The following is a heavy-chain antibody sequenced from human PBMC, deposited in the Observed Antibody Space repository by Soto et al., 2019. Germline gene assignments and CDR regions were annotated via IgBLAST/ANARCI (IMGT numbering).Heavy chain of an antibody. Sequence: QVQLVESGGGVVQPGTSLRLSCAASGFTLSSYSIHWVRQAPGKGLDWVAVISYDGNTQFYGDSVKGRFIVSRDNSRNTLYLQLNNLQADCVKVSRPSRISTPDFDYWGQGTLVTVSS. J-gene: IGHJ4*02. CDR1: GFTLSSYS. CDR2: ISYDGNTQ. CDR3: SRISTPDFDY. V-gene: IGHV3-30-3*01. D-gene: IGHD6-6*01.